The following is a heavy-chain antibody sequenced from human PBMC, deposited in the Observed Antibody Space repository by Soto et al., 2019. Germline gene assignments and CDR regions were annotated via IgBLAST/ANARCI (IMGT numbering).Heavy chain of an antibody. Sequence: SETLSLTCAVYGGSFSGYYWSWIRQPPGKGLEWIGEINHSGSTNYNPSLKSRVTISVDTSKNQFSLKLSSVTAADTAVYYCASKASSGWFDYWGQGTLVTVSS. CDR1: GGSFSGYY. D-gene: IGHD6-19*01. CDR3: ASKASSGWFDY. J-gene: IGHJ4*02. V-gene: IGHV4-34*01. CDR2: INHSGST.